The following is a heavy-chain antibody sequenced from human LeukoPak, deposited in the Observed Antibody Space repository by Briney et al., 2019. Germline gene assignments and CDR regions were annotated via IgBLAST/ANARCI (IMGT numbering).Heavy chain of an antibody. J-gene: IGHJ4*02. D-gene: IGHD3-16*01. V-gene: IGHV3-30-3*01. CDR1: GFTFSSYA. CDR3: ARGPLWGLRLGELYDY. Sequence: GRSLRLSCAASGFTFSSYAMHWVRQAPGKGLEWVAVISYGGSNKYYADSVKGRFTISRDNSKNTLYLQMNSLRAEDTAVYYCARGPLWGLRLGELYDYWGQGTLVTVSS. CDR2: ISYGGSNK.